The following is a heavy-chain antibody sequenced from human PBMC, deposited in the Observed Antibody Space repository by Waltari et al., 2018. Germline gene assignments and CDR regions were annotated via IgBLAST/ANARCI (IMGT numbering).Heavy chain of an antibody. Sequence: QVQLVESGGGVVQPGRSLRLSCAASGFTFSSYGMHWVRQAPGKGLEWVAVIWYDGSNKYYADSVKGRFTISRDNSKNTLYLQMNSLRAEDTAVYYCAKGLSGWYGGFDYWGQGTLVTVSS. J-gene: IGHJ4*02. CDR2: IWYDGSNK. CDR3: AKGLSGWYGGFDY. V-gene: IGHV3-33*06. CDR1: GFTFSSYG. D-gene: IGHD6-19*01.